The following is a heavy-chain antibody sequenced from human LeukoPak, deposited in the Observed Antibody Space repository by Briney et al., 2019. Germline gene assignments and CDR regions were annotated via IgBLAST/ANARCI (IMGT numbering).Heavy chain of an antibody. CDR1: GASISSHY. V-gene: IGHV4-59*11. Sequence: PSETLSLTCTVSGASISSHYWSWLRQPPGKGLEWIGYVIDSVRTKDNPSLQSRLTLSADTSKNEFSLRLSSVTAADTAVYYCATIKHGQIFGYFVFWGQGIKVTVSS. D-gene: IGHD3-16*01. CDR3: ATIKHGQIFGYFVF. CDR2: VIDSVRT. J-gene: IGHJ4*02.